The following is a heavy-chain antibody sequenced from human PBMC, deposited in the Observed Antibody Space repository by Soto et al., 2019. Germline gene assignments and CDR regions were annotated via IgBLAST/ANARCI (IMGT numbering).Heavy chain of an antibody. Sequence: SETLSLTRTVSGGSISSSSYYWGWIRQPPGKGLEWIGSIYYSGGTYYNPSLKSRVTISVDTSKNQFSLKLSSVTAADTAVYYCASYVLRFLEFDYWGQGTLVTVSS. CDR2: IYYSGGT. V-gene: IGHV4-39*01. CDR3: ASYVLRFLEFDY. CDR1: GGSISSSSYY. J-gene: IGHJ4*02. D-gene: IGHD3-3*01.